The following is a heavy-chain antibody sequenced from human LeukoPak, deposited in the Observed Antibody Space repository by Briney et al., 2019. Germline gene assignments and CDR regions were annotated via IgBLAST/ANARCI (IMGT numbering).Heavy chain of an antibody. D-gene: IGHD3-10*01. Sequence: RGSLRLSCAASGFTVSSNYMSWVRQAPGNGLEWVSSISSSSSYIYYADSVKGRFTISRDNAKNSLYLQMNSLRAEDTAVYYCARDRSGSYFDAFDIWGQGTMVTVSS. CDR2: ISSSSSYI. J-gene: IGHJ3*02. V-gene: IGHV3-21*01. CDR1: GFTVSSNY. CDR3: ARDRSGSYFDAFDI.